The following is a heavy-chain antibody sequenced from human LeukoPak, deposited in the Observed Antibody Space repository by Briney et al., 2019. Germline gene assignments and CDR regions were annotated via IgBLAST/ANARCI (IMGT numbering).Heavy chain of an antibody. D-gene: IGHD1-14*01. CDR2: ISSSSSTI. CDR3: ARDRARMGRNGMDV. Sequence: RGSLRLSCAASGFTFSSYSMNWVRQAPGKGLEWVSYISSSSSTIYYADSVKGRFTISRDNAKNSLYLQMNSLRDEDTAVYYCARDRARMGRNGMDVWGQGTTVTVAS. V-gene: IGHV3-48*02. J-gene: IGHJ6*02. CDR1: GFTFSSYS.